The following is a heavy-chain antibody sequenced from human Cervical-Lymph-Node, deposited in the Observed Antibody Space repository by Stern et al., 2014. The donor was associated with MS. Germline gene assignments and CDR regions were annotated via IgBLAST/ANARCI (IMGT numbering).Heavy chain of an antibody. CDR2: ISYDGSNK. D-gene: IGHD5-18*01. Sequence: QVQLVQSGGGVVQPGRSLRLSCAASGFTFSSYGMHWVRQAPGKGLEWVAVISYDGSNKYYADSVKGRFTISRDNSKNTLYLQMNSLRAEDTAVYYCAKEATWIQLWLGIDYWGQGTLVTVSS. J-gene: IGHJ4*02. CDR3: AKEATWIQLWLGIDY. V-gene: IGHV3-30*18. CDR1: GFTFSSYG.